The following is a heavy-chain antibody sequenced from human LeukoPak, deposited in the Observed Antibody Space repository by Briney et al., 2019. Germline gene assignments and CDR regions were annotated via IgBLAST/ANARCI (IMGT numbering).Heavy chain of an antibody. CDR1: GFTFSTFD. CDR2: IGTAGDT. V-gene: IGHV3-13*01. D-gene: IGHD3-10*01. Sequence: GGSLRLSCAASGFTFSTFDMHWVRQGTGKGLGWVSGIGTAGDTHYPDSVKGRFTISRENAKNSLCLQMNSLRAGDTAVYYCARAGQWFSDAYDIWGQGTMVAVSS. J-gene: IGHJ3*02. CDR3: ARAGQWFSDAYDI.